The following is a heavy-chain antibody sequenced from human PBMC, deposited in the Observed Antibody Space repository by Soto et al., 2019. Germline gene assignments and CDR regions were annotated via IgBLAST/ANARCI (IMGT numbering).Heavy chain of an antibody. J-gene: IGHJ4*02. CDR2: ISAYNGNT. D-gene: IGHD3-9*01. V-gene: IGHV1-18*01. CDR1: GYTFTSYG. CDR3: ARILVRSYYDILTGYTALDY. Sequence: ASVKVSCKASGYTFTSYGISWVRQAPGQGLEWMGWISAYNGNTNYAQKLQGRVTMTTDTSTSTAYMELRSLRSDDTAVYYCARILVRSYYDILTGYTALDYWGQGTLVTVSS.